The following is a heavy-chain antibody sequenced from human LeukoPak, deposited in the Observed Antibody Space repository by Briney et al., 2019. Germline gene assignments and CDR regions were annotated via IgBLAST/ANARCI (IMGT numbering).Heavy chain of an antibody. D-gene: IGHD2-21*01. CDR1: GFTFDDYA. V-gene: IGHV3-43*02. Sequence: GGSLRLSCAASGFTFDDYAMHWVRQAPGKGLEWVSLFSGDGGSTYYADSVKGRFTISRDNSKNSLYLQMNSLRAEDTAVYYCARDVFQPPTWGQGTMVTVSS. CDR3: ARDVFQPPT. J-gene: IGHJ3*01. CDR2: FSGDGGST.